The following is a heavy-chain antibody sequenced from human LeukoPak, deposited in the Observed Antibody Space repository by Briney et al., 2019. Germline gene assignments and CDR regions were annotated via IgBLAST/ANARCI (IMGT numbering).Heavy chain of an antibody. CDR1: GFTFSSYW. CDR3: AIGRGSYRLTWVDY. V-gene: IGHV3-21*01. CDR2: ISSSSSYI. Sequence: GGSLRLSCAGSGFTFSSYWMHWVRQAPGKGMQWVSSISSSSSYIYYADSVKGRFTISRDNAKNSLYLQMNSLRAEDTAVYYCAIGRGSYRLTWVDYWGQGTLVTVSS. J-gene: IGHJ4*02. D-gene: IGHD1-26*01.